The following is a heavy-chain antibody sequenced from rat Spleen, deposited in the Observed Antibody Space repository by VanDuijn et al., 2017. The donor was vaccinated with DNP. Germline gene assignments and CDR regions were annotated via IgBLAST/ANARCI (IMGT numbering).Heavy chain of an antibody. D-gene: IGHD1-12*02. V-gene: IGHV5-22*01. CDR1: GFTFSDYY. CDR3: ARHYYDGSYYFDY. J-gene: IGHJ4*01. Sequence: SGGGLVQPGRSLKLSCAASGFTFSDYYMAWVRQAPTKGLEWVASISYDGSSTYYGDSVKGRFTVSRDNAKSTLYLQMDSLRSEDTATYYCARHYYDGSYYFDYWGQGTSVTVSS. CDR2: ISYDGSST.